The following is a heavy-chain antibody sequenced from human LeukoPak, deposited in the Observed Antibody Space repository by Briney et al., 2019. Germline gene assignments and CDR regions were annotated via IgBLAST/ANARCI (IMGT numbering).Heavy chain of an antibody. J-gene: IGHJ4*02. CDR1: GFALSSCG. V-gene: IGHV3-48*04. Sequence: GGSLRHSCAASGFALSSCGTHWVRQAPGKGLEWVSYISSSGSTIYYADSVKGRFTISRDNAKNSLYLQMNSLRAEDTAVYYCARDHYYGSGEPEDWGQGTLVTVSS. D-gene: IGHD3-10*01. CDR2: ISSSGSTI. CDR3: ARDHYYGSGEPED.